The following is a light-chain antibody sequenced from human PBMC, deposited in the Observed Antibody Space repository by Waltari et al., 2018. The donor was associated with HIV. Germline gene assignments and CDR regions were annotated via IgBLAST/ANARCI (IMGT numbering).Light chain of an antibody. CDR2: WAS. Sequence: DIVMTQSPDSLAVSLGERATINCRSSQSVLYSSNNMNYLSWYQQKPGQSPKLLIFWASTRESGVPDRVSGSGSGTDFTLTISSLQAEDVAVYYCQQYYSTPLTFGQGTKVEIK. V-gene: IGKV4-1*01. CDR1: QSVLYSSNNMNY. CDR3: QQYYSTPLT. J-gene: IGKJ1*01.